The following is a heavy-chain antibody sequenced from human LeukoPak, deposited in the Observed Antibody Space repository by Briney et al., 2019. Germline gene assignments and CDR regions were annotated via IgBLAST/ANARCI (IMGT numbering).Heavy chain of an antibody. D-gene: IGHD6-13*01. J-gene: IGHJ4*02. CDR2: ISYDGSNK. CDR1: GFTFSSYG. V-gene: IGHV3-30*03. Sequence: PGRSLRLSCAASGFTFSSYGMHWVRQAPGKGLEWVAVISYDGSNKYYADSVKGRFTISRDNAKNSLYLQMNSLRAEDTAVYYCARDLGSSWGDYWGQGTLVTVSS. CDR3: ARDLGSSWGDY.